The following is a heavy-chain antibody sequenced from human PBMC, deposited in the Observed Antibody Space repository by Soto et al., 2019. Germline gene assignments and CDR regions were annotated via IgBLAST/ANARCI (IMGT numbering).Heavy chain of an antibody. Sequence: SVKVSCKASGGTFSSYAISWVRQAPGQGLEWMGGIIPIFGTANYAQKFQGRVTITADESTSTAYMELSSLRSEDTAVYYCARGRTTEAVVAFTGGYYYYGMDVWGQGTTVTVSS. D-gene: IGHD4-17*01. CDR2: IIPIFGTA. CDR1: GGTFSSYA. CDR3: ARGRTTEAVVAFTGGYYYYGMDV. J-gene: IGHJ6*02. V-gene: IGHV1-69*13.